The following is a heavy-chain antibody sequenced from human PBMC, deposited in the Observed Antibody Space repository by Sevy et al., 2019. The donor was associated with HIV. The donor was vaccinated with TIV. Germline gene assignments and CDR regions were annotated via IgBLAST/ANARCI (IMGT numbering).Heavy chain of an antibody. J-gene: IGHJ4*02. V-gene: IGHV3-30-3*01. Sequence: GGSLRLSCAASGFRFSTHDMHWVRQAPGKGLDWVALISYDGSAKYYADSVKGRFTISRDIAKNTLHLQMNSLRAEDTAVYYCARDLEFYDYGDYGPAFMPDYWGQGTLVTVSS. CDR3: ARDLEFYDYGDYGPAFMPDY. D-gene: IGHD4-17*01. CDR1: GFRFSTHD. CDR2: ISYDGSAK.